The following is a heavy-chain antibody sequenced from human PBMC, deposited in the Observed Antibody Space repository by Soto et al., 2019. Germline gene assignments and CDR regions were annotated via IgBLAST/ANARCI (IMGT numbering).Heavy chain of an antibody. V-gene: IGHV4-59*01. CDR2: IYYSGST. D-gene: IGHD1-7*01. Sequence: PSETLSLTCTVSGGSISSYYWSWIRQPPGKGLEWIGYIYYSGSTNYNPSLKSRVTISVDTSKNQFSLKLSSVTAADTAVYYCAREGLTGTIGLYYYYGMDVWGQGTTVPVSS. J-gene: IGHJ6*02. CDR1: GGSISSYY. CDR3: AREGLTGTIGLYYYYGMDV.